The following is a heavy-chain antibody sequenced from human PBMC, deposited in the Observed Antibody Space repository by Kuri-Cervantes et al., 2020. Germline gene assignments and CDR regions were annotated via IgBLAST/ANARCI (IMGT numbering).Heavy chain of an antibody. D-gene: IGHD3-10*01. Sequence: SETLSLTCSVSGDSVSSGSYYWSWIRQPPGKGLEWIGYIYDSGNTNYNPSLKSRVTISVDTSKNQFSLKLSSVTAADTAVYYCARRGESSHTVDYWGQGTLVTVSS. CDR3: ARRGESSHTVDY. V-gene: IGHV4-61*01. CDR2: IYDSGNT. CDR1: GDSVSSGSYY. J-gene: IGHJ4*02.